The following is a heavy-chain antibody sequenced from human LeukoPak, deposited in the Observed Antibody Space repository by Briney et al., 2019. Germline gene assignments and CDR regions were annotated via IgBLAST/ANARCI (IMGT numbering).Heavy chain of an antibody. V-gene: IGHV3-23*01. CDR2: IPAGGGST. Sequence: GGSLRLSCAASGFTFSSYAMSWVRQAPGKGLEWVSAIPAGGGSTYYAGSVKGRFTISRDNSKNTLYLQMNSLRAEDTAVYYCAKHPYSGSWNYFDYWGQGTLVTVSS. CDR1: GFTFSSYA. CDR3: AKHPYSGSWNYFDY. J-gene: IGHJ4*02. D-gene: IGHD6-13*01.